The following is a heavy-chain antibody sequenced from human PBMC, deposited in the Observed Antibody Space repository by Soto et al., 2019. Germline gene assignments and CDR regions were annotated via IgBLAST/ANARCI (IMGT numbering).Heavy chain of an antibody. V-gene: IGHV1-18*01. D-gene: IGHD3-22*01. J-gene: IGHJ4*02. Sequence: ASVKVSCKASGYTFTSYGISWVRQAPGQGLEWMGWISAYNGNTNYAQKLQGRVTMTTDTSTSTAYMELRSLRSDDTAVYYCARAVYDSSGYYYEGMVYFDYWGQGTLVTVSS. CDR3: ARAVYDSSGYYYEGMVYFDY. CDR1: GYTFTSYG. CDR2: ISAYNGNT.